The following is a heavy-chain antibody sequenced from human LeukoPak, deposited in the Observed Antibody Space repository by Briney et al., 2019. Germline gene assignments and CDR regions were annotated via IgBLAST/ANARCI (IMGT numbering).Heavy chain of an antibody. V-gene: IGHV1-18*01. D-gene: IGHD3-22*01. CDR1: GYTFTSYG. CDR3: ARDGIPYYDSSGAKSDAFDI. Sequence: ASVKVSCKASGYTFTSYGISWVRQAPGQGLEWMGWISAYNGNTNYAQKLQGRVTMTTDTSTSTAYMELSSLRSEDTAVYYCARDGIPYYDSSGAKSDAFDIWGQGTMVTVSS. J-gene: IGHJ3*02. CDR2: ISAYNGNT.